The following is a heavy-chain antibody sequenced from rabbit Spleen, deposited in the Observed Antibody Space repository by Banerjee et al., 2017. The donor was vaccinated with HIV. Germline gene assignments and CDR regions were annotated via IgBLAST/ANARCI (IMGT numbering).Heavy chain of an antibody. J-gene: IGHJ4*01. CDR3: ARETSSGWGIVSFYFSL. CDR2: INSDTGKS. V-gene: IGHV1S45*01. Sequence: QEQLEESGGGLVKPEGSLTLTCSASAFSLMYNDVMCWVRQAPGKGLEWIGCINSDTGKSVLASWAKGRLTISRISSTTVTLQTTSLTAADTATYFCARETSSGWGIVSFYFSLWGQGTLVTVS. CDR1: AFSLMYNDV. D-gene: IGHD4-1*01.